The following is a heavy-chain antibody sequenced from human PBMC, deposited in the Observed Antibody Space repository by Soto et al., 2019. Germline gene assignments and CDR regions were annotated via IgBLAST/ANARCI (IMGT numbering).Heavy chain of an antibody. CDR2: IGTAGDT. J-gene: IGHJ6*02. CDR1: GFTFSSYD. CDR3: ARGRGYSSGWETLYYYGMDV. D-gene: IGHD6-19*01. V-gene: IGHV3-13*01. Sequence: GSLRLSCAASGFTFSSYDMHWVRQATGKGLEWVSAIGTAGDTYYPGSVKGRFTISRENAKNSLYLQMSSLRAGDTAVYYCARGRGYSSGWETLYYYGMDVWGRGTTVTVSS.